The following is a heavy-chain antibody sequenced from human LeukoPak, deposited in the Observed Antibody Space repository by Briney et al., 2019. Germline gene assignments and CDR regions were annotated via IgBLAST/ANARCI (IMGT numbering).Heavy chain of an antibody. CDR1: GFTFSSYA. Sequence: GGSLRLSCAASGFTFSSYAMSWVRQAPGKGLEWVSGISDSGDITYYADSVKGRFTISRDNSKNTLYVQMNSLRAEDTAVYYCAKGSTTVTTFVWAFDYWGQGTLVTVSS. CDR3: AKGSTTVTTFVWAFDY. V-gene: IGHV3-23*01. CDR2: ISDSGDIT. J-gene: IGHJ4*02. D-gene: IGHD4-17*01.